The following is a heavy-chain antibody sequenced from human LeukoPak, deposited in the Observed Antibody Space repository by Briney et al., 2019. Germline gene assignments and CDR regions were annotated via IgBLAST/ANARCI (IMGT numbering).Heavy chain of an antibody. CDR3: ARSQGYCSGGSCLQGDWFDP. V-gene: IGHV5-51*01. CDR1: GYSFTNYW. CDR2: IYTGGTDT. J-gene: IGHJ5*02. D-gene: IGHD2-15*01. Sequence: GESLKISCKGSGYSFTNYWIGWVRQMAGKGLEWMGIIYTGGTDTRYSPSFQGQVTISADKSIRTAYLQWGSLKASDTAMYYCARSQGYCSGGSCLQGDWFDPGGEGTLVTVSS.